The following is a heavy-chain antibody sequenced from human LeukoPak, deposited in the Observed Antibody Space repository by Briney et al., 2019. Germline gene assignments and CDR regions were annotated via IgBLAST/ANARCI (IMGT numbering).Heavy chain of an antibody. CDR1: GYTFTGHY. Sequence: ASVKVSCKASGYTFTGHYMHWVRQAPGQGLEWMGIINPSGGSINYAQKFQGRVTMTRDTSTSTVYMELSSLRSEDTAVYYCARDYYDRNYFDYWGKGTLVTVSS. V-gene: IGHV1-46*01. CDR3: ARDYYDRNYFDY. J-gene: IGHJ4*02. D-gene: IGHD3-22*01. CDR2: INPSGGSI.